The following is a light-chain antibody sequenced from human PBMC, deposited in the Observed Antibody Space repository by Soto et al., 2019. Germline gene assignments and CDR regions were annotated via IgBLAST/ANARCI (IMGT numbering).Light chain of an antibody. CDR1: QSLSSY. CDR3: QQRGNWHPPIS. V-gene: IGKV3-11*01. CDR2: DAS. Sequence: EIVLTQSPATLSLSPGERATLSCRASQSLSSYLAWYQQKPGQAPRLLIYDASNRATGIPARFSGSGSGTDFTLTISSLEPEDFAVYYCQQRGNWHPPISFGQGTRLEIK. J-gene: IGKJ5*01.